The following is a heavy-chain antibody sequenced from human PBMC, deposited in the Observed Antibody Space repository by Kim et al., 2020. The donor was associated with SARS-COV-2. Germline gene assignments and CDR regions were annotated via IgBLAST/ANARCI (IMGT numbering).Heavy chain of an antibody. CDR2: IYPGDSDT. D-gene: IGHD3-10*01. Sequence: GESLKISCKGSGYSFTSYWIGWVRQMPGKGLEWMGIIYPGDSDTRYSPSFQGQVTISADKSISTAYLQWSSLKASDTAMYYCARLWGSGSYYRLGSVGWFDPWGQGTLVTVSS. V-gene: IGHV5-51*01. CDR3: ARLWGSGSYYRLGSVGWFDP. CDR1: GYSFTSYW. J-gene: IGHJ5*02.